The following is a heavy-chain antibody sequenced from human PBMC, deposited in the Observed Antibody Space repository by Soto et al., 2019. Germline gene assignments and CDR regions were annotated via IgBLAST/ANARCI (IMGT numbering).Heavy chain of an antibody. Sequence: QLQLVQSGAEVKKPGASVKVSCKASGYMFTTYDITWVRQAPGQGLEWMGGITPYDGNTHYAQKFQGRVTVTTDTSTSTAYMDLRSLRSDATAVYYCARVCEGYFDLWGRGTLVTVSS. CDR1: GYMFTTYD. D-gene: IGHD2-21*01. CDR2: ITPYDGNT. CDR3: ARVCEGYFDL. J-gene: IGHJ2*01. V-gene: IGHV1-18*01.